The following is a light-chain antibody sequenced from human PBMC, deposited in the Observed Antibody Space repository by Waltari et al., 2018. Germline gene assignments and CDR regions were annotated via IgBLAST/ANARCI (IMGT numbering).Light chain of an antibody. CDR1: STDLVSYKL. V-gene: IGLV2-23*01. CDR2: EAT. CDR3: CSYTGSSTSYG. J-gene: IGLJ1*01. Sequence: QSALSQPASVSGSPGQSLTITCTGASTDLVSYKLVAWYQHHPNRAPQPIIYEATKRPSGISHRFSGAKSGATASLRISVLQADDEADYYCCSYTGSSTSYGCGGGTKVTVL.